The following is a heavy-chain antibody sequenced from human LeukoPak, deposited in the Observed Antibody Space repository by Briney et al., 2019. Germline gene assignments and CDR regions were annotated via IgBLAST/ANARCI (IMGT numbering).Heavy chain of an antibody. D-gene: IGHD1-26*01. V-gene: IGHV4-59*01. CDR2: IYYSGST. Sequence: SETLSLTCTVSGGSISSYYWSWIRQPPGKGLEGIGYIYYSGSTNYNPSLKGRVNISVDTSKDQFSLKLRSVTAADTAVYYCAKLGSVSYYHSRGHFDYWDQGTLTTVSS. J-gene: IGHJ4*02. CDR3: AKLGSVSYYHSRGHFDY. CDR1: GGSISSYY.